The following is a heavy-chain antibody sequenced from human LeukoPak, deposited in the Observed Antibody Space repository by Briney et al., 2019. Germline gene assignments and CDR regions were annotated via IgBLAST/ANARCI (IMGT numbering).Heavy chain of an antibody. CDR2: IYSSGST. Sequence: SATLSLTRPVSGGSISGYYWSWIRPPAGKGLEWIGLIYSSGSTNYNPSLESRVTMSVDTSKHQFSLKLTSVTAADTAVYHCARDMHSFGYYFDYWGQGILVTVSS. CDR3: ARDMHSFGYYFDY. CDR1: GGSISGYY. J-gene: IGHJ4*02. D-gene: IGHD5-18*01. V-gene: IGHV4-4*07.